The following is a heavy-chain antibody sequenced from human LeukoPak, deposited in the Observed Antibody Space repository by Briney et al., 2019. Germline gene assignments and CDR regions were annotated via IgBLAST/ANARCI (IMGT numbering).Heavy chain of an antibody. V-gene: IGHV3-48*01. CDR2: VISTGSTT. J-gene: IGHJ4*02. D-gene: IGHD2-2*01. CDR1: GFTFSSYS. CDR3: ATGFWGYCSRNSCPLDN. Sequence: GGSLRLSCAASGFTFSSYSMNWVRQAPGKGLEWISYVISTGSTTYYADSVKGRFTISRDNANNSVSLQMSSLRAEDTAVYYCATGFWGYCSRNSCPLDNWGQGTLVTVAS.